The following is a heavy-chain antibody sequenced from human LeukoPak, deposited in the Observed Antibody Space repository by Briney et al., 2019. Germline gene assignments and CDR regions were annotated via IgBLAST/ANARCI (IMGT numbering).Heavy chain of an antibody. V-gene: IGHV4-34*01. CDR1: GGSFSGYY. Sequence: SETLSLTCAVYGGSFSGYYWSWIRRPPGKGLEWIGEINHSGSTNYNPSLKSRVTISVDTSKNQFSLKLSSVTAADTAVYYCASQPLRRYSYGYFDYWGQGTLVTVSS. CDR2: INHSGST. J-gene: IGHJ4*02. D-gene: IGHD5-18*01. CDR3: ASQPLRRYSYGYFDY.